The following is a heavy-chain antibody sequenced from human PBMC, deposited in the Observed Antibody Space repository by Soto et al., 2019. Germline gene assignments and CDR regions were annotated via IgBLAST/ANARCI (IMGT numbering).Heavy chain of an antibody. V-gene: IGHV4-59*01. Sequence: SETLSLTCTVSGGSISSYYWSWIRQPPGKGLEWIGYIYYSGSTNYNPSLKSRVTISVDTSKNQFSLKLSSVTAADTAVYYCARGPPVIAARQGYWFDPWGQGTLVTVS. CDR1: GGSISSYY. J-gene: IGHJ5*02. D-gene: IGHD6-6*01. CDR3: ARGPPVIAARQGYWFDP. CDR2: IYYSGST.